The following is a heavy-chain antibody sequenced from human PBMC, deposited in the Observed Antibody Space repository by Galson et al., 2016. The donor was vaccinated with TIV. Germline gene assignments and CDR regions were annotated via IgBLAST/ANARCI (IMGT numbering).Heavy chain of an antibody. Sequence: SVKVSCKASGDTFNSYAINWVRQAPGQGLEWVGRALPMFGTSNYAEEFQDRVTITADESMSTAYMELSSLTSDDTAVYDCERELRCDTTSCNSLFDYWGQGTLVTVSS. CDR2: ALPMFGTS. CDR3: ERELRCDTTSCNSLFDY. V-gene: IGHV1-69*13. CDR1: GDTFNSYA. J-gene: IGHJ4*02. D-gene: IGHD2-2*01.